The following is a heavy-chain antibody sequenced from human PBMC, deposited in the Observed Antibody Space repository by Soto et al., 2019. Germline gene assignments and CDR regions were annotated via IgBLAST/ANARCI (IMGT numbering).Heavy chain of an antibody. CDR1: GYTFTQYS. V-gene: IGHV1-3*05. Sequence: QVQLVQSGAEEKKPGASVIVSCKASGYTFTQYSIHWARQAPGQRPEWMGWINAGNGDTKYLQQFQGRVTITRDTYANTVYMELGSLKPEDTATYYCARDVMRGRWLGGYWGKGTVVTVSS. J-gene: IGHJ4*02. CDR3: ARDVMRGRWLGGY. CDR2: INAGNGDT. D-gene: IGHD6-19*01.